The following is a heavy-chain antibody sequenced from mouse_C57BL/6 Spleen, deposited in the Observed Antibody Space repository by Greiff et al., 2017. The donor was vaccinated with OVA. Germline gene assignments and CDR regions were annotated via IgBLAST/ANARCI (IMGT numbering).Heavy chain of an antibody. J-gene: IGHJ3*01. CDR1: GYAFSSSW. CDR2: IYPGDGDT. D-gene: IGHD4-1*01. CDR3: ARELLEFAY. V-gene: IGHV1-82*01. Sequence: VQRVESGPELVKPGASVKISCEASGYAFSSSWMNWVKQRPGKGLEWIGRIYPGDGDTNYNGKFKGKATLTADKSSSTAYMQLSSLTSEDSAVYFCARELLEFAYWGQGTLVTVSA.